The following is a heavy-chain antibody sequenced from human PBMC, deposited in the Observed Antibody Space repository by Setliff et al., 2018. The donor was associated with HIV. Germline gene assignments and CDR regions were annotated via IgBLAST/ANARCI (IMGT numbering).Heavy chain of an antibody. J-gene: IGHJ4*02. CDR3: ARDRWRGGHNWGFDY. D-gene: IGHD3-16*01. CDR1: GFSVSLSY. V-gene: IGHV3-66*02. CDR2: IYSGGRT. Sequence: GGSLRLSCAASGFSVSLSYMNWVRQAPGKGLEWVSVIYSGGRTYAADSVKGRFTISRDNSKNTLYLQMSSLRLEDTAMYYCARDRWRGGHNWGFDYWGQGTLVTAPQ.